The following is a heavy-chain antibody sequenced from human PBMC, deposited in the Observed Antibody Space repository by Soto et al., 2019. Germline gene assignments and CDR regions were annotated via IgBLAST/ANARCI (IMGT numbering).Heavy chain of an antibody. Sequence: EVQLVESGVGLVRPGGSLRLSSAASGFTVSSNYMSWVRQAPGKGLEWVSVIYGGGSTYYADSVKGRFTISRDNSKNTLYLQMNSLRAEDTAVYYCARVGRWLPNRGYFDYWGQGTLVTVSS. CDR2: IYGGGST. CDR1: GFTVSSNY. D-gene: IGHD5-12*01. J-gene: IGHJ4*02. CDR3: ARVGRWLPNRGYFDY. V-gene: IGHV3-66*01.